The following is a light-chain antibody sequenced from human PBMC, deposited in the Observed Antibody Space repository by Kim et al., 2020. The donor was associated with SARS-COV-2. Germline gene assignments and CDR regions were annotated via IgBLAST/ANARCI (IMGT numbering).Light chain of an antibody. J-gene: IGLJ3*02. V-gene: IGLV3-21*04. Sequence: APVETARLTGGGDNIGGKGVHWYKQRPGQAPLLVISYDSDRPSVIPHRFSGSNSGNTATLTIGRVEAGDEADYYCQVWDGTRDQVVFGGGTQLTVL. CDR2: YDS. CDR1: NIGGKG. CDR3: QVWDGTRDQVV.